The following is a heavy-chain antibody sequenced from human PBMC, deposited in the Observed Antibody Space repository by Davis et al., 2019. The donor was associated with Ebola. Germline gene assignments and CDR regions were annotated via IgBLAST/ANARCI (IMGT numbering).Heavy chain of an antibody. Sequence: AASVKVSCKASGYTFTGYYMHWVRQAPGQGLEWMGWINPNSGGTNYAQKFQGWVTMTRDTSISTAYMELSRLRSEDTAVYYCARGRYSSSSGGWFDPWGQGTLVTVSS. CDR1: GYTFTGYY. J-gene: IGHJ5*02. D-gene: IGHD6-6*01. CDR3: ARGRYSSSSGGWFDP. V-gene: IGHV1-2*04. CDR2: INPNSGGT.